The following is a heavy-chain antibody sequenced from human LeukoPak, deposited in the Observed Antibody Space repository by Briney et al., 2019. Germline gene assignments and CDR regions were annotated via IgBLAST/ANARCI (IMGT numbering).Heavy chain of an antibody. CDR3: ARKENVYYYFDY. J-gene: IGHJ4*02. Sequence: SDTLSLTCAVSGDSITSSSWWGWIRQPPGKGLEWIGYIYHSGTTYYNPSLQSRVTMSVDTSKNQFSLKLSSVTAVDTAVYYCARKENVYYYFDYWGQGTLVTVSS. V-gene: IGHV4-28*01. CDR1: GDSITSSSW. CDR2: IYHSGTT. D-gene: IGHD3-10*01.